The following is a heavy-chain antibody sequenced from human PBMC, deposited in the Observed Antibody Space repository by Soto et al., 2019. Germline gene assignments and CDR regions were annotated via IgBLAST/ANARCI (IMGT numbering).Heavy chain of an antibody. V-gene: IGHV2-26*01. Sequence: QVTLKESGPVLVKPTETLTLTCTVSGFSLSNARMGVSWIRQPPGKALEWLAHIFSNDEKSYSTSLKSRLTISKDTSKSQVVLTMTNMDPVDTATYYCARSYRGPSSGRFPVRYFDYWGQGTLVTVSS. CDR3: ARSYRGPSSGRFPVRYFDY. CDR2: IFSNDEK. CDR1: GFSLSNARMG. D-gene: IGHD5-18*01. J-gene: IGHJ4*02.